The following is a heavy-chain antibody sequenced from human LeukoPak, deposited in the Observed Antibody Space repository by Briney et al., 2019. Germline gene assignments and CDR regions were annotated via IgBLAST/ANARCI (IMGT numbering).Heavy chain of an antibody. V-gene: IGHV3-48*03. J-gene: IGHJ5*02. Sequence: GGSLRLSCAASGFTFSTYEMNWVRQAPGKGLERVSYISDSGSTIYYADSVKGRFTSSRDNAKNSLFLQMNSLRAEDTAVYYCARDSQPYCSNGICYTKYNWFDPWGQGTLVTVSS. CDR1: GFTFSTYE. D-gene: IGHD2-8*01. CDR3: ARDSQPYCSNGICYTKYNWFDP. CDR2: ISDSGSTI.